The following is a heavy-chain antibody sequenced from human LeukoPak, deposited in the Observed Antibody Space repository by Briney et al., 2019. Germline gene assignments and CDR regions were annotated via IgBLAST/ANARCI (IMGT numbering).Heavy chain of an antibody. CDR3: ARADSGGDSSGYKWFDP. Sequence: ASVKVSCKASGYTFTSYYMHWVRQAPGQGLEWMGIINPSGGSTSYAHKFQGRVTMTRDTSTSTVYMELSNLRPEDTAVYYCARADSGGDSSGYKWFDPWGQGTLVTVSS. J-gene: IGHJ5*02. CDR1: GYTFTSYY. V-gene: IGHV1-46*01. CDR2: INPSGGST. D-gene: IGHD3-22*01.